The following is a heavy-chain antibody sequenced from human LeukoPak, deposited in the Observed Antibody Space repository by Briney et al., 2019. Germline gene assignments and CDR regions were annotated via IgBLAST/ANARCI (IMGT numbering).Heavy chain of an antibody. V-gene: IGHV3-21*01. D-gene: IGHD6-13*01. J-gene: IGHJ6*02. CDR3: ARDKIAAAGTDYYYGMDA. CDR1: GFTFSSYN. CDR2: ISSSSSYI. Sequence: PGGSLRLSCAASGFTFSSYNMNWVRQAPGKGLEWVSSISSSSSYIYYADSVKGRFTISRDNAKNSLYLQMNSLRAEDTAVYYCARDKIAAAGTDYYYGMDAWGQGTTVTVSS.